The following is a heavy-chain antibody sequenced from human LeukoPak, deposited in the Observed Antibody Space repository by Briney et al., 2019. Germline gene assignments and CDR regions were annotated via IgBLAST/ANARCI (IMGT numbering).Heavy chain of an antibody. CDR1: GFTFRSHA. CDR3: AKGPTVTTYGY. J-gene: IGHJ4*02. Sequence: GGSLRLSCAASGFTFRSHAMHWVRQAPGKGLEWVSGISAGASSTYYADSVKGHFTISRDNSKNALYLQMNSLRVEDTAMYYCAKGPTVTTYGYWGRGTPVTVSS. D-gene: IGHD4-17*01. CDR2: ISAGASST. V-gene: IGHV3-23*01.